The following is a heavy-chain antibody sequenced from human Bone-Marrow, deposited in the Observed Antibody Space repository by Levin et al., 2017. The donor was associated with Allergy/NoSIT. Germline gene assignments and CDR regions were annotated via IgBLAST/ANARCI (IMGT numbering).Heavy chain of an antibody. CDR3: ARENDSRGLGDC. J-gene: IGHJ4*02. CDR1: GGSISSGDYY. Sequence: SETLSLTCTVSGGSISSGDYYWSWIRQPPGKGLEWIGYIYYSGSTYYNPSLKSRVTISVDTSKNQFSLKLSSVTAADTAVYYCARENDSRGLGDCWGQGTLVTVSS. D-gene: IGHD3-22*01. V-gene: IGHV4-30-4*01. CDR2: IYYSGST.